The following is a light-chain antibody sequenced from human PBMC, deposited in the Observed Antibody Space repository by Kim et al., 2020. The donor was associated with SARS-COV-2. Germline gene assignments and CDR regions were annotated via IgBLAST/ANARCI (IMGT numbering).Light chain of an antibody. CDR1: QSISSW. Sequence: ASDGDRVTITCRASQSISSWLTWYQQKPGKAPKLLIYKASSLESGVPSRCSGSGSETDFTLTISSLQPDDFATYYCQQYNSYPWTFGQGTKVDIK. V-gene: IGKV1-5*03. J-gene: IGKJ1*01. CDR3: QQYNSYPWT. CDR2: KAS.